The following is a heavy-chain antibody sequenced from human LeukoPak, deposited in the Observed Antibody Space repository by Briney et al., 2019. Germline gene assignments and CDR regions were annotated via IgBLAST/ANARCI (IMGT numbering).Heavy chain of an antibody. J-gene: IGHJ4*02. D-gene: IGHD6-13*01. CDR1: GGTFSSYA. CDR2: IIPIFGTA. V-gene: IGHV1-69*06. Sequence: GASVKVSCKASGGTFSSYAISWVRQAPGQGLEWMGGIIPIFGTANYAQKFQGRVTITADKSTSTAYMELSSLRSEDTAVYYCARESRGSSSALDCWGQGTLVTVSS. CDR3: ARESRGSSSALDC.